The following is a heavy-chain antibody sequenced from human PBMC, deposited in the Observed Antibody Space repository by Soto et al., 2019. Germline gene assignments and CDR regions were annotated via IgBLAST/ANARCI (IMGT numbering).Heavy chain of an antibody. CDR3: ARVHLVAGSAFYCDMDV. CDR2: IIPFIGTA. D-gene: IGHD6-6*01. V-gene: IGHV1-69*11. Sequence: GASVKVSCKASGGTFSSYAISWVRQAPGQGLEWMGRIIPFIGTANYAQKFQGRVTITADESTSTAYMELTSLRSEDTAAYHCARVHLVAGSAFYCDMDVWGPGTAVTVSS. J-gene: IGHJ6*02. CDR1: GGTFSSYA.